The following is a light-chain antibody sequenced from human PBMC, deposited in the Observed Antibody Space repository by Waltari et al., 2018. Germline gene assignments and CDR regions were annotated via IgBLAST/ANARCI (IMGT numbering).Light chain of an antibody. V-gene: IGLV1-36*01. Sequence: QSVLTQPPSVSEAPRQRVTISCSGSSSNIGNNAVHWYQQLPGKAPRLLIYDDSLLPSGVSDRFSGSKSGTSASLAINGLQSEDEALYYCATWDDSLNGGVFGGGTKLTVL. J-gene: IGLJ3*02. CDR3: ATWDDSLNGGV. CDR2: DDS. CDR1: SSNIGNNA.